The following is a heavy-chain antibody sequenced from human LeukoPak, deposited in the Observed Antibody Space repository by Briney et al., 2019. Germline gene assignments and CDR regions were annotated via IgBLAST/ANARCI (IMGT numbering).Heavy chain of an antibody. D-gene: IGHD1-1*01. V-gene: IGHV1-2*02. CDR3: AREIQLERYYYYGMDV. Sequence: GASVKVSCKASRYTFTGYYMHWVRQAPGQGLEWMGWINPNSGGTNYAQKFQGRVTMTRDTSISTAYMELSRLRSDDTAVYYCAREIQLERYYYYGMDVWGQGTTVTVSS. CDR1: RYTFTGYY. CDR2: INPNSGGT. J-gene: IGHJ6*02.